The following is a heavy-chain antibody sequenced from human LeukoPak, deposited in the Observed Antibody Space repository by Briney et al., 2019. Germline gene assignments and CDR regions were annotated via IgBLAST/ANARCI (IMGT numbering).Heavy chain of an antibody. D-gene: IGHD4-17*01. Sequence: SETLSLTCAVYGGSFSGYYWSWIRQPPGKGLEWIGEINHSGSTNYNPSPKSRVTIPVDTSKNKFSLKLSSVTAADTAVYCCARAVGSEDYGDYGWFGPWGQGTLVTVSS. CDR1: GGSFSGYY. J-gene: IGHJ5*02. V-gene: IGHV4-34*01. CDR2: INHSGST. CDR3: ARAVGSEDYGDYGWFGP.